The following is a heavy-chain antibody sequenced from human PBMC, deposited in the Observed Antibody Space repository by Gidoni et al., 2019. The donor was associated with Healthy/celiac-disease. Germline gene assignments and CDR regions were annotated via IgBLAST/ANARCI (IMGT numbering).Heavy chain of an antibody. CDR2: IYYSGST. V-gene: IGHV4-59*01. D-gene: IGHD6-13*01. CDR3: ASSSWGIAAADAFDY. J-gene: IGHJ4*02. CDR1: GGSISSYY. Sequence: QVQLQEAGPGLVQPSSNLSLTCTVSGGSISSYYWIWIRQPPGKGREWIGYIYYSGSTNYTPSLKSRVTISVDTSKNQFSLKLSSVTAADTAVYYCASSSWGIAAADAFDYWGQGTLVPVSS.